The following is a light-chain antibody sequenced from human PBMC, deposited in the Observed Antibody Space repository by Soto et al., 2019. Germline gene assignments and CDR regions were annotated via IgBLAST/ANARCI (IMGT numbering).Light chain of an antibody. CDR3: QQYDTSPT. J-gene: IGKJ1*01. V-gene: IGKV3-20*01. Sequence: EIVMTQSPATLSVSPGGRATLSCRASQSISDTLAWYQQKPGQAPRLLIYDASSRATGIPDRFSGSGSGTDFTLTIRRLEPEDFAVYYCQQYDTSPTFGQGTKVDIK. CDR1: QSISDT. CDR2: DAS.